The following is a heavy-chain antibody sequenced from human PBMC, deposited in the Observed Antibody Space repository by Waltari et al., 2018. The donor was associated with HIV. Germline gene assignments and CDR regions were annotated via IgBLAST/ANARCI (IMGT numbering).Heavy chain of an antibody. CDR1: GGSFTSYS. J-gene: IGHJ4*02. V-gene: IGHV1-69*08. Sequence: QVQLVQSGAEVRTPGSSVKVSCKASGGSFTSYSINWVRQAPGQGLEWMGRVIPMSGTTNKAQKFQGRVTMTADKSTTTSYMELTSLRTEDTAVYYCASARETMGVDFDFWGQGTLVTVSS. CDR3: ASARETMGVDFDF. D-gene: IGHD3-10*01. CDR2: VIPMSGTT.